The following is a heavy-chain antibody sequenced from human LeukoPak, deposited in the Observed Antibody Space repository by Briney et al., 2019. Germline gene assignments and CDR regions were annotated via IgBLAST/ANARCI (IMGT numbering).Heavy chain of an antibody. CDR1: GFTFSDYW. D-gene: IGHD2-15*01. CDR2: ISYDGGGT. V-gene: IGHV3-74*01. Sequence: GGSLRLSWAASGFTFSDYWMHWVRQTPGKGLVWVSRISYDGGGTNYAESVKGRFTISRDNAKDTLYLQMNSLRAEDTAVYYCARGGPIYCSGDSCYPGDYWGQGTLVTVSS. J-gene: IGHJ4*02. CDR3: ARGGPIYCSGDSCYPGDY.